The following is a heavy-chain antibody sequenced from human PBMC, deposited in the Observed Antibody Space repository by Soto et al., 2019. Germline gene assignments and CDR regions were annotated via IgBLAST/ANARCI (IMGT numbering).Heavy chain of an antibody. D-gene: IGHD4-17*01. J-gene: IGHJ4*02. Sequence: ASVKVSCTTSGYRFTSYGISWVRQAPGQGLEWMGWITTDKGNTGYAQKFQGRVTMTRNTSISTAYMELSSLRSEDTAVYYCARSTNDYGDRHWGQGTLVTVSS. V-gene: IGHV1-8*01. CDR2: ITTDKGNT. CDR1: GYRFTSYG. CDR3: ARSTNDYGDRH.